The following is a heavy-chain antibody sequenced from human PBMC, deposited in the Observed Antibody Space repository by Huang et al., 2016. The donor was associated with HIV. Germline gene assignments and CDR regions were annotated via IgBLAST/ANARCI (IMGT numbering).Heavy chain of an antibody. CDR1: GFTFSSYW. J-gene: IGHJ4*02. V-gene: IGHV3-74*01. D-gene: IGHD3-22*01. Sequence: EVQLVESGGGLVQPGGSLRLSCAASGFTFSSYWMHWVRQAPGKGLVWVSRIKRDGGSSGDADSVQGRCTIYRDNAKNTLYLQMNSLRAEDTAVYYCVRDPRIQSWLNYFDYWGQGTLVSVSS. CDR3: VRDPRIQSWLNYFDY. CDR2: IKRDGGSS.